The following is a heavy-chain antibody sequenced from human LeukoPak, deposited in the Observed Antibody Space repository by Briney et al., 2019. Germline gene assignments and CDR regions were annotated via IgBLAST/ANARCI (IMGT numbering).Heavy chain of an antibody. CDR1: GFSFSNYG. CDR3: AKDAASSGWPIDY. V-gene: IGHV3-23*01. Sequence: GGSLRLSCAASGFSFSNYGMSWFRQAPGKGLEWVSTINIRADETHYADSVMGRFTISRDNSKSTLYLQMSSLRADDTAVYYCAKDAASSGWPIDYWGQGTLLTVSS. J-gene: IGHJ4*02. D-gene: IGHD6-19*01. CDR2: INIRADET.